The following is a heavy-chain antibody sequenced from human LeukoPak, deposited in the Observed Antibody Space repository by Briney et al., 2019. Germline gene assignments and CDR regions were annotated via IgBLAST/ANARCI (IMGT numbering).Heavy chain of an antibody. CDR1: GGPTSSYY. CDR2: IYYSGST. J-gene: IGHJ5*02. CDR3: ARTHYSSGWYSGLRNWFDP. D-gene: IGHD6-19*01. Sequence: SETLSLTCTVSGGPTSSYYWSRIRQPPGKGLEWNGYIYYSGSTNYNPSLKSRVTISVDTSKNQFSLKLSSVTAADTAVYYCARTHYSSGWYSGLRNWFDPWGQGTLVTVSS. V-gene: IGHV4-59*01.